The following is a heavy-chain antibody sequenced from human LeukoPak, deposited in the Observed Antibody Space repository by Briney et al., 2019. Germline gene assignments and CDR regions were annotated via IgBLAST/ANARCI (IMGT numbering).Heavy chain of an antibody. V-gene: IGHV1-2*06. CDR1: GYTFTGYY. CDR2: INPNSGGT. J-gene: IGHJ4*02. CDR3: ARSSSWYRADY. Sequence: ASVNVSCKAPGYTFTGYYMHWVRQAPGQGLEWMGRINPNSGGTNYAQKFQGRVTMTSDTSISTAYMELSRLRSDDTAVYYCARSSSWYRADYWGQGTLVTVSS. D-gene: IGHD6-13*01.